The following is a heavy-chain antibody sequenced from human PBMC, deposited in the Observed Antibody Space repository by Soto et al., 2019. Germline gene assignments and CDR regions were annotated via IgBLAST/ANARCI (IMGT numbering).Heavy chain of an antibody. CDR2: INPNSGGT. D-gene: IGHD2-15*01. Sequence: ASVKVSCKASGYTFTGYYMHWVRQAPGQGLEWMGWINPNSGGTNYAQKFRGWVTMTRDTSISTAYMELSRLRSDDTAVYYCARELLYCSGGSCYPNYYYYYGMDVWGQGTTVTVSS. CDR1: GYTFTGYY. V-gene: IGHV1-2*04. J-gene: IGHJ6*02. CDR3: ARELLYCSGGSCYPNYYYYYGMDV.